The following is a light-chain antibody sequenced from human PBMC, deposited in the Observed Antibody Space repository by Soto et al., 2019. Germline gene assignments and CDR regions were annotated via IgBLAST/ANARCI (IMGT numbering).Light chain of an antibody. CDR2: GAS. CDR3: QQYNNWPRT. Sequence: IVMTQSPATLSVSPGERATLSCRASQSVSSNLAWYQQKPGQAPRLLIYGASSRANGIPDRFSGSGSGTEFTLTISSLQSEDFAVYYCQQYNNWPRTFGQGTKVDI. V-gene: IGKV3D-15*01. CDR1: QSVSSN. J-gene: IGKJ1*01.